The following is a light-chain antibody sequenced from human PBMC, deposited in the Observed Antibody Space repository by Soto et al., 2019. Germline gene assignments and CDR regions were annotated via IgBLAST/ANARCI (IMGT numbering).Light chain of an antibody. Sequence: QSALTQPASVSGSPGQSITISCTGTSSDVGGYNYVSWYQQHPGKAPKLMIYEVSDRPSGVSDRFSGSKSGNTASLTISGLQPEDEAVYYCSSYTTTITWVFGGGTKLTVL. CDR2: EVS. J-gene: IGLJ3*02. V-gene: IGLV2-14*01. CDR1: SSDVGGYNY. CDR3: SSYTTTITWV.